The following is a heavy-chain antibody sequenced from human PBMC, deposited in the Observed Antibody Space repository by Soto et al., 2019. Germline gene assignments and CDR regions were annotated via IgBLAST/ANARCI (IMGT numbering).Heavy chain of an antibody. D-gene: IGHD1-26*01. J-gene: IGHJ2*01. CDR3: ARGAGWAAYWYFDL. V-gene: IGHV3-30-3*01. Sequence: GGSLRLSCAASGFTFSSYAMHWVRQAPGKGLEWVAVISYDGSNKYYADSVKGRFTISRDNSKNTLYLQMNSLRAEDAAVYYCARGAGWAAYWYFDLWGRGTLVTVSS. CDR1: GFTFSSYA. CDR2: ISYDGSNK.